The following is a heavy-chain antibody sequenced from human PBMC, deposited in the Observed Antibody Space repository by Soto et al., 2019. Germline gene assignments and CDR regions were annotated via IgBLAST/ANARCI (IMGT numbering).Heavy chain of an antibody. CDR3: ARAEGDRSRYYYYGMDV. CDR1: GLTFSSYG. J-gene: IGHJ6*02. V-gene: IGHV3-33*01. Sequence: QVQLVESGGGVVQPGRSLRLSCAASGLTFSSYGMHWVRQAPSKGLEWVAAIWYDGSNKYYADSVKGRFTISRDNSKNTLYLQMNSLRAEDTAVYYCARAEGDRSRYYYYGMDVWGQGTTVTVSS. D-gene: IGHD3-16*01. CDR2: IWYDGSNK.